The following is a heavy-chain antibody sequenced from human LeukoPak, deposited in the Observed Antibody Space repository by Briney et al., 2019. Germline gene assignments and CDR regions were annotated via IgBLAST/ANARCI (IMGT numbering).Heavy chain of an antibody. CDR1: AYNFMKYW. Sequence: GESLKISCQTSAYNFMKYWIAWLRQLPGKGLEWMGIIYPGNSDIRYSPSFQGQVTISADESITTAYLQWSSLKAADTAIYYCARHFGYRGYDGDYWGQGTLVTVSS. V-gene: IGHV5-51*01. CDR3: ARHFGYRGYDGDY. J-gene: IGHJ4*02. CDR2: IYPGNSDI. D-gene: IGHD5-12*01.